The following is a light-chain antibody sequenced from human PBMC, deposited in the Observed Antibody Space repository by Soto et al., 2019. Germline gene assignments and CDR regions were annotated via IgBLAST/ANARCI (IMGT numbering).Light chain of an antibody. CDR1: SSDVGGYNY. Sequence: QSALTQPASVSGSPGQSITISCTGTSSDVGGYNYVSWYQQHPGKAPKLMIYEVSNRPSGVSNRFSGSKSGNTASLTISGLQAEDEADYYCSSYTSSSGGVFGTGTRSPS. J-gene: IGLJ1*01. CDR2: EVS. CDR3: SSYTSSSGGV. V-gene: IGLV2-14*01.